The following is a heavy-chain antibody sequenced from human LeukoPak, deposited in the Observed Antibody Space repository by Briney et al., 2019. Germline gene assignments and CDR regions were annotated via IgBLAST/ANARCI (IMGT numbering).Heavy chain of an antibody. J-gene: IGHJ4*02. Sequence: ASVKVSCRTSGNTFTGYYMHWVRQAPGQGLEWMGRINPNSGGTNYAQRFQGRVTVTRDTSISTAYMELSRLRSDDTAVYYCARGSSTSLLTVLGDYWGQGTLVTVSS. CDR2: INPNSGGT. D-gene: IGHD2-2*01. V-gene: IGHV1-2*06. CDR3: ARGSSTSLLTVLGDY. CDR1: GNTFTGYY.